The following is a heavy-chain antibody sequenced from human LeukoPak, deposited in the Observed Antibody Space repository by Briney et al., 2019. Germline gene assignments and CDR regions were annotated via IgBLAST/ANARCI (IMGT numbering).Heavy chain of an antibody. D-gene: IGHD3-22*01. J-gene: IGHJ4*02. CDR3: ARIRYYDSSGYWVYFDY. CDR1: GGSISSYY. CDR2: IYYSGST. Sequence: PSETLSLTCTVSGGSISSYYWSWIRQPPGKGLEWIGYIYYSGSTNYNPSLKSRVTISVDTSKNQFSLKLSSVTAADTAVYYCARIRYYDSSGYWVYFDYWGQGTLVTVSS. V-gene: IGHV4-59*08.